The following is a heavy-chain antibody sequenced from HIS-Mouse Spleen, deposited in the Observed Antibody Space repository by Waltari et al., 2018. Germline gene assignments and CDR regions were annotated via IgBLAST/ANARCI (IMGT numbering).Heavy chain of an antibody. V-gene: IGHV6-1*01. CDR1: GDRVSTNRPA. Sequence: VQLQQPGPGRVKPSQTLSLTCSLSGDRVSTNRPACHWLRQAPPRGLEWPSRTYYRSKWYNDYAVSVKSRITINPDTSKNQFSLQLNSVTPEDTAVYYCARDPGGDSVGAFDIWGQGTMVTVSS. J-gene: IGHJ3*02. CDR2: TYYRSKWYN. D-gene: IGHD1-26*01. CDR3: ARDPGGDSVGAFDI.